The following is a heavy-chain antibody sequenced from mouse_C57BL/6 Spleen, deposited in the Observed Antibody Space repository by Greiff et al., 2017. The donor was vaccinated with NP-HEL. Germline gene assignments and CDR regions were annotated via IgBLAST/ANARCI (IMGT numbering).Heavy chain of an antibody. CDR1: GYTFTSYW. CDR2: IDPSDSYT. J-gene: IGHJ1*03. CDR3: AKSRCNWYFDV. V-gene: IGHV1-59*01. Sequence: QVQLQQPGAELVRPGTSVKLSCKASGYTFTSYWMHWVKQRPGQGLEWIGVIDPSDSYTNYNQKFKGKATLTVDTSSSTAYMQLSSLTSADSAVYYYAKSRCNWYFDVWGTGTTVTVSA.